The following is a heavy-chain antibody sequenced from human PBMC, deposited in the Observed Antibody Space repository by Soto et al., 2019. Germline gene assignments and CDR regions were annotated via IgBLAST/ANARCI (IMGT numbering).Heavy chain of an antibody. V-gene: IGHV3-30*19. D-gene: IGHD3-16*01. CDR1: GFTFRSYV. CDR3: ARWGTTGGLDV. CDR2: TSYDGSDK. J-gene: IGHJ1*01. Sequence: QVQLVESGGGMVQPGTSLRVSCVGSGFTFRSYVMHWVRQAPGKGLEWVALTSYDGSDKYYDDSVRGRFTISRDNSRNTVDLQMDSLRLEDTALYYCARWGTTGGLDVWGQGTLVSVS.